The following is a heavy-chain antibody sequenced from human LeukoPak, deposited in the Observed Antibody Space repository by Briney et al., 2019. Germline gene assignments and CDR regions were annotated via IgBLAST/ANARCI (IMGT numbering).Heavy chain of an antibody. Sequence: GGSLRLSCAASGFIFSSYSMNWVRRAPGKGLEWVSSISSGSSYIYYADSVKGRFTISRDNAKNSLYLQMNSLRAEDTAVYYCARAGNYYGRHTNWFDPWGQGTLVTVSS. J-gene: IGHJ5*02. CDR2: ISSGSSYI. V-gene: IGHV3-21*01. D-gene: IGHD3-10*01. CDR3: ARAGNYYGRHTNWFDP. CDR1: GFIFSSYS.